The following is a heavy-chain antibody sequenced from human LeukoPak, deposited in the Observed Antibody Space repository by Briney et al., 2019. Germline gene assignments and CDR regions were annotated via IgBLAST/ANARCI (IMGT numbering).Heavy chain of an antibody. CDR3: AGGGYDWGEYYYYYYMDV. D-gene: IGHD5-12*01. CDR1: GFTFDDYA. Sequence: GGSLRLSCVASGFTFDDYAMHWVRQAPGKGLEWVAGINWNSVSAVYADSLKGRFTISRDNSKNTLYLQMNSLRAEDTAVYYCAGGGYDWGEYYYYYYMDVWGKGTTVTVSS. V-gene: IGHV3-9*01. CDR2: INWNSVSA. J-gene: IGHJ6*03.